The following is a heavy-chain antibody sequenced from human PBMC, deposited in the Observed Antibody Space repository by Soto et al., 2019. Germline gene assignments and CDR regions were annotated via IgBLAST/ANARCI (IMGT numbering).Heavy chain of an antibody. CDR2: IYYSGST. CDR3: ARTGSFRGYSGYDFDY. Sequence: TLSLTCTVSGGSISSSSYYWGWIRQPPGKGLEWIGSIYYSGSTYYNPSLKSRVTISVDTSKNQFSLKLSSVTAADTAVYYCARTGSFRGYSGYDFDYWGQGTLVTVSS. D-gene: IGHD5-12*01. CDR1: GGSISSSSYY. J-gene: IGHJ4*02. V-gene: IGHV4-39*01.